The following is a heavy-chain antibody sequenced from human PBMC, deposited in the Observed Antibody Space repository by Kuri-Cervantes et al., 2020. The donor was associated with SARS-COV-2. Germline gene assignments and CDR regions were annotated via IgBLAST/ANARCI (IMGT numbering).Heavy chain of an antibody. V-gene: IGHV3-48*01. Sequence: GESLKISCAASGFTFSSYSMNWVRQAPGKGLEWVSYISSSSSTIYYADSVKGRFTISGDNSKNTLYLQMNSLRAEDTAVYYCARAGGGSYYGWFDPWGQGTLVTVSS. CDR1: GFTFSSYS. D-gene: IGHD1-26*01. CDR2: ISSSSSTI. J-gene: IGHJ5*02. CDR3: ARAGGGSYYGWFDP.